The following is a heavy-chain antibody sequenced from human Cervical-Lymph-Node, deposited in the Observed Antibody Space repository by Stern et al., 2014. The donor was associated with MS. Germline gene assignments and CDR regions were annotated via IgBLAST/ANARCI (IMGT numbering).Heavy chain of an antibody. V-gene: IGHV3-33*01. CDR3: ARGRELLSLDY. CDR2: IWYDGSNK. Sequence: QVQLVQSGGGVVQPGRSLRLSCAASGFTFSSYGMHWVRQAPGKGLEWVAVIWYDGSNKYYADSVKGRFTISRDNSKNTLYLQMNSLRAEDTAVYYCARGRELLSLDYWGQGTLVTVSS. CDR1: GFTFSSYG. D-gene: IGHD1-26*01. J-gene: IGHJ4*02.